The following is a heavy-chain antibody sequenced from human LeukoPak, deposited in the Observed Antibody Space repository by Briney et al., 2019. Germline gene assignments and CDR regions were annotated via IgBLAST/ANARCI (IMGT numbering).Heavy chain of an antibody. CDR3: AKASVAGPIQYNWFDP. V-gene: IGHV3-23*01. D-gene: IGHD6-19*01. J-gene: IGHJ5*02. Sequence: PGGSLRLSCAASGFTFSSYAMSWVRQAPGKGLEWVSAISGSGGSTYYADSVKGRFTISRDNSKNTLYLQMNSLRAEDTAVYYCAKASVAGPIQYNWFDPWGQGTLVTVSS. CDR1: GFTFSSYA. CDR2: ISGSGGST.